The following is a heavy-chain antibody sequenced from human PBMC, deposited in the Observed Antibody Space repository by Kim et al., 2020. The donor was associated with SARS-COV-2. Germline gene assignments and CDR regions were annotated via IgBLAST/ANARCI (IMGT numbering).Heavy chain of an antibody. CDR3: VKSTYSGSYDGAFDI. CDR1: GFTFSSYA. Sequence: GGSLRLSCSASGFTFSSYAMHWVRQAPGKGLEYVSAISSNGGSTYYADSVKGRFTISRDNSKNTLYLQMSSLRAEDTAVYYCVKSTYSGSYDGAFDIWGQGTMVTVSS. J-gene: IGHJ3*02. D-gene: IGHD1-26*01. CDR2: ISSNGGST. V-gene: IGHV3-64D*09.